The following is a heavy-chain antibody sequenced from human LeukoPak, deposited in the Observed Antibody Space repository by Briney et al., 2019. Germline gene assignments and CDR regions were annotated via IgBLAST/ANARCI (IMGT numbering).Heavy chain of an antibody. V-gene: IGHV4-39*01. CDR3: ASVSSSSSWYTCFAH. Sequence: SSETLTLSCAVSGVTISRNCNYWGWIRQPPGRGLEWIGSLYDSGSTYYNPSLKSRVTISVDTSKNQFSLNLESVTAADTAVYYCASVSSSSSWYTCFAHWGQGALVAVSS. CDR1: GVTISRNCNY. D-gene: IGHD6-13*01. J-gene: IGHJ4*02. CDR2: LYDSGST.